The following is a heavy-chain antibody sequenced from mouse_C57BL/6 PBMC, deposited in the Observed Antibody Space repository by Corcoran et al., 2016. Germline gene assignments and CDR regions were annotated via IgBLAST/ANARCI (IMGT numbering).Heavy chain of an antibody. D-gene: IGHD3-2*02. V-gene: IGHV9-3*01. CDR1: GYTFTTYG. CDR2: INPYSGVP. Sequence: QIQLVQSGPELKKPGETVQISCKASGYTFTTYGMSWVKQAPGKGLKWRGWINPYSGVPTYADDFKGRFAFSLETSARTAYLQINNLKNEDPATYFCARSPAQATWFAYGGQGTLVTVSA. J-gene: IGHJ3*01. CDR3: ARSPAQATWFAY.